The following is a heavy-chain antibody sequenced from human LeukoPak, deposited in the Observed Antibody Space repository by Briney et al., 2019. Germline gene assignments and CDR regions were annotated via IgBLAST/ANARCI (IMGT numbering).Heavy chain of an antibody. D-gene: IGHD3-16*01. Sequence: PSETLSLTCTVSGGSISSSSYYWGWIRQPPGKGLEWIGSIYYSGSTYYNASLKSQVSISIDTSKNQFSLRLTSVTAADTAVYYCARDLLGDYRSNWFDPWGQGTLVTVSS. J-gene: IGHJ5*02. CDR3: ARDLLGDYRSNWFDP. V-gene: IGHV4-39*02. CDR1: GGSISSSSYY. CDR2: IYYSGST.